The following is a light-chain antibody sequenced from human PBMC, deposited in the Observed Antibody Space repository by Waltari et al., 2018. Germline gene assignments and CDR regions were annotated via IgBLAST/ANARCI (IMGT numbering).Light chain of an antibody. V-gene: IGKV3-20*01. CDR2: VAS. J-gene: IGKJ4*01. Sequence: EIVLTQSPGTLSLSPGERATLSGRASQSVSISSLACDQQKPGQAPRLLVFVASIRATGIPDRFSGSGSGTDFTLTIDRLEPEDFAVYYCQQYGDSSPSVTFGGGTNMLIK. CDR3: QQYGDSSPSVT. CDR1: QSVSISS.